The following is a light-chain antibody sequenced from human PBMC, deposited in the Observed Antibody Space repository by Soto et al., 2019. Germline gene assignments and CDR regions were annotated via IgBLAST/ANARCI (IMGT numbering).Light chain of an antibody. V-gene: IGKV1-5*01. CDR3: QQSNSYSLIT. J-gene: IGKJ4*01. CDR2: DAS. Sequence: DIQMTQSPSTLSASVGDRVTITCRASQSISTWLAWYQQKPGKAPKLLIYDASTLESGVPSRFSGSGSGTEFPLTISSLQPDDFATYYCQQSNSYSLITFGGGNKVDIK. CDR1: QSISTW.